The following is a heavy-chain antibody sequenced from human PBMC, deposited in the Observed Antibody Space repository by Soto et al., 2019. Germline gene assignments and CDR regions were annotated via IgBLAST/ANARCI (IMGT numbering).Heavy chain of an antibody. D-gene: IGHD3-3*01. CDR2: INPHGGST. J-gene: IGHJ5*02. V-gene: IGHV1-46*01. CDR3: ARSSGGNFGIIIDGSNWFEP. CDR1: GDTFTSYY. Sequence: QVQLVQSGAEVKRPGASVKVSCKAPGDTFTSYYLNWVRQAPGQGLEWMGVINPHGGSTKYAQKFQGRITMTRDTSRSTVYMELSSLRSDDTAIYYCARSSGGNFGIIIDGSNWFEPWGQGTLVTVSS.